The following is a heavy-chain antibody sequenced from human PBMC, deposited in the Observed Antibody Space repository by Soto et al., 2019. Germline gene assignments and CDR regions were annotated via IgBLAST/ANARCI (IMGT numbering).Heavy chain of an antibody. CDR1: GFTFSSYA. J-gene: IGHJ4*02. Sequence: GGSLRLSCAASGFTFSSYAMSWVRQAPGKGLEWVSAISGSGGSTYYADSVKGRFTISRDNSKNTLYLQMNSLRAEDTAVYYCANGGRWSRGGLNYDSSGYYIDYWGQGTLVTVSS. D-gene: IGHD3-22*01. CDR3: ANGGRWSRGGLNYDSSGYYIDY. V-gene: IGHV3-23*01. CDR2: ISGSGGST.